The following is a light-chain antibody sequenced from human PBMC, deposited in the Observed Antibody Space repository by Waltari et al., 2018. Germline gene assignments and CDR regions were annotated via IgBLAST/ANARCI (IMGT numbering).Light chain of an antibody. CDR1: SSNIGNNL. Sequence: QSVLTQPPSASGTPGQRVPIPCSGSSSNIGNNLVNWYRQVPGTTPKLLIYRNDQRPSGVPDRFSGSKSGTSASLAISGLRSEDEADYFCAAWDDSLNGHWEFGGGTKLTVL. CDR2: RND. J-gene: IGLJ2*01. V-gene: IGLV1-44*01. CDR3: AAWDDSLNGHWE.